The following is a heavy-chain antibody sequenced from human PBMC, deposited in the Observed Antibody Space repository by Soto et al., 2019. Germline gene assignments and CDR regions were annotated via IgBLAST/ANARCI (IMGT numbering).Heavy chain of an antibody. Sequence: QVQLQESGPGLVKPSETLSLTCTVSGAAITSGDYYWSSIRQSPGKGLQWNGYIFHSGETYYTPSLERRLSISVDASKNHLSLTLNSVTAADPAVYFCARSNDVLGAFGVWGPGTVVTVSS. J-gene: IGHJ3*01. CDR3: ARSNDVLGAFGV. D-gene: IGHD1-1*01. V-gene: IGHV4-30-4*08. CDR1: GAAITSGDYY. CDR2: IFHSGET.